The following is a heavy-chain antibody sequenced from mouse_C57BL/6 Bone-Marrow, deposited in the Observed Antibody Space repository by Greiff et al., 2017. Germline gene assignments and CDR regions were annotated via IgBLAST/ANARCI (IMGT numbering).Heavy chain of an antibody. D-gene: IGHD2-4*01. CDR3: ARSGDYDGAWFAY. J-gene: IGHJ3*01. CDR1: GYTFTSYW. CDR2: INPSSGYT. Sequence: QVQLQQSGAELAKPGASVKLSCKASGYTFTSYWMHWVKQRPGQGLEWIGYINPSSGYTKYNQKFKDKATLTADKSSSTAYMQLSSLTYADSAVXYCARSGDYDGAWFAYWGQGTLVTVSA. V-gene: IGHV1-7*01.